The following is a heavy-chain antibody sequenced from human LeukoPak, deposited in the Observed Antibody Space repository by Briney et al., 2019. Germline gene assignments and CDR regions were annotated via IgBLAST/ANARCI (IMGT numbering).Heavy chain of an antibody. CDR1: GYNFTPYW. J-gene: IGHJ2*01. CDR2: TFPGGSDT. CDR3: VRHFHPAETTGGYFDL. V-gene: IGHV5-51*01. Sequence: GESLKISCKTSGYNFTPYWIGWVRQMPGKGLEWMGITFPGGSDTKYSPPFQGLVTMSADRSTSTAYLQWISLKASDTAMYYCVRHFHPAETTGGYFDLLGRGTLVTVSS. D-gene: IGHD4-17*01.